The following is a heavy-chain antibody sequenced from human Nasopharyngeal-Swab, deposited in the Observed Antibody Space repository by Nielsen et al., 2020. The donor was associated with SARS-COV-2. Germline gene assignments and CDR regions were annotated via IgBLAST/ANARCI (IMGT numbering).Heavy chain of an antibody. J-gene: IGHJ3*02. CDR3: AKRQRLPTVAFDI. CDR2: ISGSGGTT. V-gene: IGHV3-23*01. Sequence: GESLKISCAASGFTFSSYTMSWLRQAPGKGLEWVSAISGSGGTTYYADSVKGRFTISRDNSKNTLYLQMNSLRAEDTAVYYCAKRQRLPTVAFDIWGQGTMVTVSS. CDR1: GFTFSSYT. D-gene: IGHD6-25*01.